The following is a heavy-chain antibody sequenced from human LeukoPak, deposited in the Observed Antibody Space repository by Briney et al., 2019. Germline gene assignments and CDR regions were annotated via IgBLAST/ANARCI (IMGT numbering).Heavy chain of an antibody. Sequence: GGSLRLSCAASGFTFSNYWMSWVRQAPGKGLEWVANIKQDGSEKYYADSVKGRFTISRDNAKNSLYLQMNSLRAEDTAVYYCARLVLRYFDWSWNFDYWGQGTLVTVSS. V-gene: IGHV3-7*01. J-gene: IGHJ4*02. D-gene: IGHD3-9*01. CDR1: GFTFSNYW. CDR2: IKQDGSEK. CDR3: ARLVLRYFDWSWNFDY.